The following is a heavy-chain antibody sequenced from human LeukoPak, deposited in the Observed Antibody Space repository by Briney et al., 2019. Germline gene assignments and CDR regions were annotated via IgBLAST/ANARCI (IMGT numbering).Heavy chain of an antibody. J-gene: IGHJ4*02. D-gene: IGHD6-19*01. CDR3: ARDLYSSGWYGLVDF. Sequence: GGSLRLSCAASGFTFEDYGFSWVRQAPGKGLEWVSGINWNGGSTSYADSVKGRFTISRDNAKNSLYLQMNSLRAEDTALYYCARDLYSSGWYGLVDFWGQGTLVTVSS. CDR2: INWNGGST. CDR1: GFTFEDYG. V-gene: IGHV3-20*04.